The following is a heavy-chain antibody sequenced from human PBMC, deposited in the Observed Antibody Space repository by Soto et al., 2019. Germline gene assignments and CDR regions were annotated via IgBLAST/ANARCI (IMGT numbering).Heavy chain of an antibody. D-gene: IGHD3-22*01. CDR1: GGSISSGGYY. CDR3: ARSGDSSGYYYFDY. Sequence: SETLSLTCTVSGGSISSGGYYWSWIRQHPGKGLEWIGYIYYSGSTYYNPSLKSRVTISVGTSKNQFSLKLSSVTAADTAVYYCARSGDSSGYYYFDYWGQGTLVTVSS. V-gene: IGHV4-31*03. J-gene: IGHJ4*02. CDR2: IYYSGST.